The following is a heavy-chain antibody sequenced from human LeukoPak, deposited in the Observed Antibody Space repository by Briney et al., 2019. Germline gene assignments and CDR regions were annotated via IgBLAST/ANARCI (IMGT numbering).Heavy chain of an antibody. CDR3: ARDVDYGDANHYYYGMDV. V-gene: IGHV1-24*01. CDR2: FDPEDGET. D-gene: IGHD4-17*01. Sequence: ASVKVSCKVSGYTLTELSMHWVRQAPGKGLEWMGGFDPEDGETIYAQKLQGRVTMTTDTSTSTAYMELRSLRSDDTAVYYCARDVDYGDANHYYYGMDVWGQGTTVTVSS. J-gene: IGHJ6*02. CDR1: GYTLTELS.